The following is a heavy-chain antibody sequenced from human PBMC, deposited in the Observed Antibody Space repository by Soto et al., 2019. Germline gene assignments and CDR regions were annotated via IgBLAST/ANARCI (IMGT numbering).Heavy chain of an antibody. CDR3: ARAYGPSYYYYYMDV. V-gene: IGHV1-18*01. D-gene: IGHD3-16*01. J-gene: IGHJ6*03. CDR2: ISTYNGSP. Sequence: QVPLVQSGAEVKKPGASVKVSCKASGYTFTSYGISWVRQAPGLGLEWMGWISTYNGSPNYAQKLQGRVTMTTDTSTSTAYMELRSLRSDDTAVYFCARAYGPSYYYYYMDVWGKGTTVTVSS. CDR1: GYTFTSYG.